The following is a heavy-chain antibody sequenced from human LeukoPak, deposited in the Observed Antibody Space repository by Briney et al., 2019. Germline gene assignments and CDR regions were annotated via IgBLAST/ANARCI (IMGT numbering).Heavy chain of an antibody. J-gene: IGHJ4*02. CDR2: ISYDGSEK. CDR3: AREGSSGYYPY. V-gene: IGHV3-30-3*01. D-gene: IGHD3-22*01. Sequence: PGGSLRLSCAASGLTFSSYPMHWVRQAPGKGLEWVAVISYDGSEKHYADPVKGRFIISRDNSKNTLYLQMNSLRAEDTAVYYCAREGSSGYYPYWGQGILVTVSS. CDR1: GLTFSSYP.